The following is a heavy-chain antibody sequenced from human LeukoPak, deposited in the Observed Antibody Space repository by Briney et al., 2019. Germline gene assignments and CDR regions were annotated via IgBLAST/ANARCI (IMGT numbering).Heavy chain of an antibody. D-gene: IGHD4-17*01. CDR3: ARDMGDYYYYYYGMDV. V-gene: IGHV1-18*01. CDR2: ISAYNGNT. Sequence: GASVKVSCKASGYTFTSYGISWVRQAPGQGLEWMGWISAYNGNTNYAQKLQGRVTMTTDTSTSTAYMELRSLRSDDTAVYYCARDMGDYYYYYYGMDVWGQGTTATVSS. J-gene: IGHJ6*02. CDR1: GYTFTSYG.